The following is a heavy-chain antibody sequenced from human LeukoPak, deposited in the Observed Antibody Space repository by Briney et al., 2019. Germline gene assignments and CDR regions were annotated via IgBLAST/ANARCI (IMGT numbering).Heavy chain of an antibody. CDR2: ITTSDGNT. V-gene: IGHV3-23*01. Sequence: PGGSLRLSCVGSGFTSIAYALTWARQAPGKGLEWVSTITTSDGNTYYADSVKGRFTVSRDNSKNTLFLQMNSLRAEDTAVYYCAKDGGLWVSAHWGDSWGRGTLVTVSS. CDR1: GFTSIAYA. D-gene: IGHD7-27*01. J-gene: IGHJ4*02. CDR3: AKDGGLWVSAHWGDS.